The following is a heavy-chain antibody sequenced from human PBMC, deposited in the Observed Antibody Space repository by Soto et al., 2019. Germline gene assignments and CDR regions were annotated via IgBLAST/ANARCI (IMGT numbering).Heavy chain of an antibody. Sequence: GGSLRLSCAASGFTFSDYYMSWIRQAPGKGLEWVSYISSSSSYTNYADSVKGRFTISRDNAKNSLYLQMNSLRAEDTAVYYCARDQDYGSGMHFDYWGQGTLVTVSS. V-gene: IGHV3-11*06. CDR3: ARDQDYGSGMHFDY. J-gene: IGHJ4*02. D-gene: IGHD3-10*01. CDR2: ISSSSSYT. CDR1: GFTFSDYY.